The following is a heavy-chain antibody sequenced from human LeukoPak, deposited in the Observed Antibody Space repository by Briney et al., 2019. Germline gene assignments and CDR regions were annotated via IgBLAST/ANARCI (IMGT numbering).Heavy chain of an antibody. D-gene: IGHD3-22*01. J-gene: IGHJ4*02. CDR3: ARSRLYYDSSGDFDY. CDR2: INPNSGGT. Sequence: ASVKVSGKASGNTFTGYYMHWVRQAPGQGLEWMGWINPNSGGTNYAQKFQGRVTMTRDTSISTVYMELGRLRSDDTAVFYCARSRLYYDSSGDFDYWGQGTLVTVSS. V-gene: IGHV1-2*02. CDR1: GNTFTGYY.